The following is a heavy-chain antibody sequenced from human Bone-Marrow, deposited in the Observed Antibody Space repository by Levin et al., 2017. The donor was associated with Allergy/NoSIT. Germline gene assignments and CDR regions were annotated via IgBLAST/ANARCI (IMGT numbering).Heavy chain of an antibody. J-gene: IGHJ4*02. CDR1: SYIFKNYG. V-gene: IGHV1-18*04. D-gene: IGHD4-17*01. CDR2: ISGYNGKA. Sequence: GESLKISCRASSYIFKNYGIYWVRQAPGQGLEWMGWISGYNGKADYGQNLQGRVTMTADTSTNTAYMELTSLRFEDTAVYYCATRAVPGDYWGQGTHVIVSS. CDR3: ATRAVPGDY.